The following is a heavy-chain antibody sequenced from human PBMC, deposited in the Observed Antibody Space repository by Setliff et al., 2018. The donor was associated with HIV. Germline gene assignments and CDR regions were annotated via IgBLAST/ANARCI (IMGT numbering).Heavy chain of an antibody. CDR1: GFTFSSYA. D-gene: IGHD6-13*01. Sequence: GGSLRLSCAASGFTFSSYAMSWVRQAPGKGLEWVSTISTSGADTYDADFVKGRFTISRDNSKNTVYLQMNSLRAEDMAIYYCAREDSSWYGSLDYWGQGTPVTVSS. V-gene: IGHV3-23*01. J-gene: IGHJ4*02. CDR2: ISTSGADT. CDR3: AREDSSWYGSLDY.